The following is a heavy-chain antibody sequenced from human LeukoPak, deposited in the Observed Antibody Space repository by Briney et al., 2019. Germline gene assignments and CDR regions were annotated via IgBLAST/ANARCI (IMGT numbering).Heavy chain of an antibody. CDR1: GFTFNNIG. CDR3: AKDLHGGYSSDY. Sequence: PGGSLRLSCAASGFTFNNIGMHWVPQAPGKGLESVSFIDFEGVDKYYADSVKGRFTISKDYSKATLYLQMNSLRPEDTAIYYCAKDLHGGYSSDYWGQGTLVTVSS. D-gene: IGHD4-23*01. CDR2: IDFEGVDK. V-gene: IGHV3-30*02. J-gene: IGHJ4*02.